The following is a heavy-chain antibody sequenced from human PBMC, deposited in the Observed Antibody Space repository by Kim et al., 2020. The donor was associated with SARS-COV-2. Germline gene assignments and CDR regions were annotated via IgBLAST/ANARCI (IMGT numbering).Heavy chain of an antibody. D-gene: IGHD3-22*01. J-gene: IGHJ4*02. Sequence: SETLSLTCTVSGGSISSGGYYWSWIRQHPGKGLEWIGYIYYSGSTYYNPSLKSRVTISVDTTKNQFSLKLSSVTAADTAVYYCASDSGYYSFFDYWGQGTLVTVSS. V-gene: IGHV4-31*03. CDR2: IYYSGST. CDR1: GGSISSGGYY. CDR3: ASDSGYYSFFDY.